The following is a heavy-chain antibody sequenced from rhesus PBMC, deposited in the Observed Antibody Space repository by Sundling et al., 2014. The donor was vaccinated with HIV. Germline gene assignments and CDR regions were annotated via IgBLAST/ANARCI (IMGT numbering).Heavy chain of an antibody. V-gene: IGHV4-92*01. CDR3: ARNDYNIWSGYSFYGLNS. J-gene: IGHJ6*01. CDR2: IGGGSGST. CDR1: GGSIRSSNW. D-gene: IGHD3-3*01. Sequence: QVQLQESGPAVVKPSETLSLTCTVSGGSIRSSNWWHWIRQSPGKGLEWIGHIGGGSGSTHYNPSLKSRVTISRDMSRNDVSLKLRSVTAADMGVYYCARNDYNIWSGYSFYGLNSWGQGSSSPSPQ.